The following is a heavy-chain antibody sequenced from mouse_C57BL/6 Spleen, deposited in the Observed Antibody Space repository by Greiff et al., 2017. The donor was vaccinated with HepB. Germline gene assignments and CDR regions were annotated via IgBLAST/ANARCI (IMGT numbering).Heavy chain of an antibody. V-gene: IGHV2-9-1*01. J-gene: IGHJ2*01. Sequence: VQVVESGPGLVAPSQSLSITCTVSGFSLTSYAISWVRQPPGKGLEWLGVIWTGGGTNYNSALKSRLSISKDNSKSQVFLKMNSLQTDDTARYYCARTITTVEGYFDYWGQGTTLTVSS. CDR1: GFSLTSYA. CDR2: IWTGGGT. D-gene: IGHD1-1*01. CDR3: ARTITTVEGYFDY.